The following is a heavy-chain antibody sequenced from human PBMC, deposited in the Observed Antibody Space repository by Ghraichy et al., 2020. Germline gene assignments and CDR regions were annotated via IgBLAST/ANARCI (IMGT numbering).Heavy chain of an antibody. Sequence: SETLSLTCAVYGGSFSGYYWSWIRQPPGKGLEWIGEINHSGSTNYNPSLKSRVTISVDTSKNQFSLKLSSVTAADTAVYYCARRRSSGWYIAWWFDPWGQGTLVTVSS. D-gene: IGHD6-19*01. V-gene: IGHV4-34*01. CDR2: INHSGST. CDR3: ARRRSSGWYIAWWFDP. J-gene: IGHJ5*02. CDR1: GGSFSGYY.